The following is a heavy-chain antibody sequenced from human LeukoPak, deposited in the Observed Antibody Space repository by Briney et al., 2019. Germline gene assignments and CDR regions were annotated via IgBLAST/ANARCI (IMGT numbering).Heavy chain of an antibody. CDR3: ARVMMGSSGYETYDWFDP. D-gene: IGHD5-12*01. CDR2: ISAYNGNT. CDR1: GYTFTSYG. V-gene: IGHV1-18*04. Sequence: ASVKVSCKASGYTFTSYGISWVRQAPGQGLEWMGWISAYNGNTNYAQKLQGRVTMTTDTSTSTAYMELRSLRSDDTAVYYCARVMMGSSGYETYDWFDPWGQGTLVTVSS. J-gene: IGHJ5*02.